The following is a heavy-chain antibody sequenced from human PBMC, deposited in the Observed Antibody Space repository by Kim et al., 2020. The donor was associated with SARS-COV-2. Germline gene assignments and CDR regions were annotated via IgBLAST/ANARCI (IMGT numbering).Heavy chain of an antibody. J-gene: IGHJ4*01. CDR1: GGSISSSSYY. CDR2: IYYSGST. CDR3: SRLQGWIQLWYFDY. Sequence: SETLSLTCTVSGGSISSSSYYWGWIRQPPGKGLEWIGSIYYSGSTYYNPSLKIRVTISVDTSKNQFSLKLSSVTAADTAVYYCSRLQGWIQLWYFDYWG. D-gene: IGHD5-18*01. V-gene: IGHV4-39*01.